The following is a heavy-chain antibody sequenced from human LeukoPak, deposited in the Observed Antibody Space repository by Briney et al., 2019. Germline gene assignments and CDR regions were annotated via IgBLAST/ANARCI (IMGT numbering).Heavy chain of an antibody. Sequence: ASVKVSCKASGYTFTGYYMHWVRQAPGQGLEWMGWINPNSGGTNYAQKFQGRVTMTRDTSISTAYMELSRLRSDDTAVYYCARERITMVRGVIATDGFDIWGQGTMVTVSS. V-gene: IGHV1-2*02. J-gene: IGHJ3*02. CDR2: INPNSGGT. CDR1: GYTFTGYY. CDR3: ARERITMVRGVIATDGFDI. D-gene: IGHD3-10*01.